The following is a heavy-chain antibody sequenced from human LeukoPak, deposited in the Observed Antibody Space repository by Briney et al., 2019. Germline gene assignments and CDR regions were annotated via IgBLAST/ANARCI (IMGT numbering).Heavy chain of an antibody. D-gene: IGHD3-10*01. J-gene: IGHJ6*03. V-gene: IGHV3-66*01. CDR3: ARDMVRGPTGYYYYYYMDV. CDR2: IYSGGST. Sequence: PGGSLRLSCAASGFTVSSNYMSWVRQAPGKGLEWVSVIYSGGSTYYADSVKGRFTISRDNSKNTLYLQMNSLRAEDTAVYYCARDMVRGPTGYYYYYYMDVWGKGTTVTISS. CDR1: GFTVSSNY.